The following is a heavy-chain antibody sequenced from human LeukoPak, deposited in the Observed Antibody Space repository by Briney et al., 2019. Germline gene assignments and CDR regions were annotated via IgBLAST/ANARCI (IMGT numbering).Heavy chain of an antibody. D-gene: IGHD5-24*01. CDR2: ISGSGGST. V-gene: IGHV3-23*01. J-gene: IGHJ3*02. Sequence: GGSLRLSCAASGFTFSSYAMSWVRQAPGKGLEWVSAISGSGGSTYYADSVKGRFTISRDNSKDTLYLQMNSLRAEDTAVYYCAGHHGYNYEDDAFDIWGQGTMVTVSS. CDR1: GFTFSSYA. CDR3: AGHHGYNYEDDAFDI.